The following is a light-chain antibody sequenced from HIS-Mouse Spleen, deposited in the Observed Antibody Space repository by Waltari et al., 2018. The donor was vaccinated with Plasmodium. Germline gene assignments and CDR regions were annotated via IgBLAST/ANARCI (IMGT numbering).Light chain of an antibody. CDR1: KLGDKY. CDR2: QDS. Sequence: SYELTQPPSVSVSPGQTASITCSGDKLGDKYACWYQQKPGQSPVLVIYQDSKRPSGSPDRFSGSNSGNTATLTISGTQAMDEAYYYCQAWDSSTVVFGGGTKLTVL. CDR3: QAWDSSTVV. J-gene: IGLJ2*01. V-gene: IGLV3-1*01.